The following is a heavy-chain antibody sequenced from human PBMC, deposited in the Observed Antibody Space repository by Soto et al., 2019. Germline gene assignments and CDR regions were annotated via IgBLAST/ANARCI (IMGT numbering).Heavy chain of an antibody. D-gene: IGHD6-19*01. Sequence: QVQLVESGGGVVQPGRSLRLSCAASGFTFSSYGMHWVRQAPGKGLEWVAVIWYDGSNKYYADSVKGRFTISRDNSKNTLYLQMNSLRAEDTAVYYCARSGGHGIAVVTSALFDYWGQGTLVTVSS. CDR2: IWYDGSNK. J-gene: IGHJ4*02. V-gene: IGHV3-33*01. CDR3: ARSGGHGIAVVTSALFDY. CDR1: GFTFSSYG.